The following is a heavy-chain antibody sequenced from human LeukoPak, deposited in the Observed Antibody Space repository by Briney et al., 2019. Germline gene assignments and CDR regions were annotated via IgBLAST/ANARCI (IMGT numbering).Heavy chain of an antibody. D-gene: IGHD1-26*01. CDR2: ISYDGSNK. V-gene: IGHV3-30*18. J-gene: IGHJ4*02. Sequence: GGSLRLSCAASGFTFSSYGMHWVRQAPGKGLEWVAVISYDGSNKYYADSVKGRFTISRDNSKNTLYLQMNSLRAEDTAVYYCAKDARWELPHFDYWGQGTLVTVSS. CDR3: AKDARWELPHFDY. CDR1: GFTFSSYG.